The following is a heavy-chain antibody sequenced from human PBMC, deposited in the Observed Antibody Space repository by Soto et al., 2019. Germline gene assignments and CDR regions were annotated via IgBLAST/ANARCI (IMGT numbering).Heavy chain of an antibody. Sequence: QVQLQQWGAGLLKPSETLSLTCAVYGGSFSGYYWSWIRQPPGKGLEWIGEINHSGSTNYNPSLKSRVTISVDTSKNQFSLNLNSVTAADTAVYYCARSFGWYAIDQWGQGTLVIVSS. CDR1: GGSFSGYY. J-gene: IGHJ4*02. D-gene: IGHD6-19*01. V-gene: IGHV4-34*01. CDR2: INHSGST. CDR3: ARSFGWYAIDQ.